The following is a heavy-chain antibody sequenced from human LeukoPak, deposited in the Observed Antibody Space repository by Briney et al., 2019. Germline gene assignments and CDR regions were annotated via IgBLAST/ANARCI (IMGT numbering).Heavy chain of an antibody. D-gene: IGHD3-10*01. CDR1: GASISSTYDY. V-gene: IGHV4-61*02. CDR2: IYSSGST. J-gene: IGHJ5*02. Sequence: PSETLSLTCSVSGASISSTYDYWNWIRQPAGKGLEWIGRIYSSGSTNYNPSLKSRLTISVDTSKNQFSLTLTSVTAADTAVYFCAREVTLVRGVVTRWFDPWGQGTLVTVSS. CDR3: AREVTLVRGVVTRWFDP.